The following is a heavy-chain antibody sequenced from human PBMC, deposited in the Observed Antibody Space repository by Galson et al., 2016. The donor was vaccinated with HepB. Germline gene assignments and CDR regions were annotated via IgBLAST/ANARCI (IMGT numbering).Heavy chain of an antibody. CDR3: ARDLTNAGGVDY. V-gene: IGHV3-11*06. CDR1: GFTFSDYY. Sequence: SLRLSCAASGFTFSDYYMSWIRQAPGKGLEWVSYISSSSSYTNYADSVKGRFTISRDNAKNSLYLQMNSLRAEDTAVYYCARDLTNAGGVDYWGQGTLVTVSS. D-gene: IGHD2-8*01. CDR2: ISSSSSYT. J-gene: IGHJ4*02.